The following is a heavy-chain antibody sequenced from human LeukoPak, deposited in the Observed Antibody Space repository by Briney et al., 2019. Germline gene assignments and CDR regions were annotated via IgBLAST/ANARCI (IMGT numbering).Heavy chain of an antibody. CDR3: ARGGWELPKLAFDY. V-gene: IGHV1-2*06. D-gene: IGHD1-26*01. J-gene: IGHJ4*02. CDR1: GYTFTGYY. CDR2: INPNSGGT. Sequence: ASVKVSCKASGYTFTGYYMHWVRQAPGQGLEWMGRINPNSGGTNYAQKFQGRATMTRDTSISTAYMELSRLRSDDTAVYYCARGGWELPKLAFDYWGQGTLVTVSS.